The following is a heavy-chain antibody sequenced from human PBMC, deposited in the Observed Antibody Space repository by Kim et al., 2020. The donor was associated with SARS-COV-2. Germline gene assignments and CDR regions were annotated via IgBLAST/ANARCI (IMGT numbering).Heavy chain of an antibody. CDR3: ARGGYSNFDF. J-gene: IGHJ4*02. CDR2: K. V-gene: IGHV3-7*01. Sequence: KNDVESMKGRFPISRDNANNALYLQMNSLRVEDTAVYYCARGGYSNFDFWGQGTLVTVSS. D-gene: IGHD2-21*01.